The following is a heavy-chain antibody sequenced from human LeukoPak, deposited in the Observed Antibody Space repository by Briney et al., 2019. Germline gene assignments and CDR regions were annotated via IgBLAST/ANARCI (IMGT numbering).Heavy chain of an antibody. J-gene: IGHJ6*03. CDR1: GGSFSGYY. V-gene: IGHV4-34*01. D-gene: IGHD6-6*01. CDR3: ARGRWSIAARSYYYYYMDV. CDR2: ISHSGST. Sequence: SETLSLTCAVYGGSFSGYYWSWIRQPPGKGLEWIGEISHSGSTNYNPSLKSRVTISVDTSKNQFSLKLSSVTAADTAVYYCARGRWSIAARSYYYYYMDVWGKGTTVTVSS.